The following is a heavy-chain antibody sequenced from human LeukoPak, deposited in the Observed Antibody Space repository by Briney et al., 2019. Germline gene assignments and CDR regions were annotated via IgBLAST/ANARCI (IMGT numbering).Heavy chain of an antibody. CDR1: GGSISSYY. CDR3: ASGSGSSPFYDY. V-gene: IGHV4-4*07. CDR2: IYTSGST. Sequence: SETLSLTCTVSGGSISSYYWSWLRQPAGKGLEWIGRIYTSGSTNYNPSLKSRVTMSVDTSKNQFSLKLSSVTAADTAVYYCASGSGSSPFYDYWGQGTLVTVSS. D-gene: IGHD6-6*01. J-gene: IGHJ4*02.